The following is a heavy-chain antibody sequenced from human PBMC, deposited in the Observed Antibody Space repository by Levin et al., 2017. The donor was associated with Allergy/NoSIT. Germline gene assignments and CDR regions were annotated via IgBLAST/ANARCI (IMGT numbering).Heavy chain of an antibody. J-gene: IGHJ4*02. Sequence: GGSLRLSCAASGFTFSSYAMHWVRQAPGKGLEWVAVISYDGSNKYYADSVKGRFTISRDNSKNTLYLQMNSLRAEDTAVYYCARVEYGSGSSLFDYWGQGTLVTVSS. V-gene: IGHV3-30*04. CDR3: ARVEYGSGSSLFDY. D-gene: IGHD3-10*01. CDR2: ISYDGSNK. CDR1: GFTFSSYA.